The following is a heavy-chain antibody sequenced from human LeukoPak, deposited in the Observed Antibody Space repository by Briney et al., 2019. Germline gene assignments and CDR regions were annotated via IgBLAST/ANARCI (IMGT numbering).Heavy chain of an antibody. V-gene: IGHV3-9*01. CDR1: GFTFDDYA. Sequence: SLRLSCAASGFTFDDYAMHWVRQAPGKGLEWVSGVTWNSGRIAYADSVKGRFTNSRDNAKNSLYLQMNSLRAEDTALYYCARGFRGPLDYYYGMDVWGQGTTVTVSS. CDR2: VTWNSGRI. CDR3: ARGFRGPLDYYYGMDV. J-gene: IGHJ6*02. D-gene: IGHD3-10*01.